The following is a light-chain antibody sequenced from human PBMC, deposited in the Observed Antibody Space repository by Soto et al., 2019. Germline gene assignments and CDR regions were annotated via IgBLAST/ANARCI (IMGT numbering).Light chain of an antibody. CDR2: TDN. CDR1: SSNIGGTT. Sequence: LTQPPSASGTPGQRITISCSGSSSNIGGTTVSWYQHLPGTAPKLLIHTDNQRPSGVPDRFSGSKSGTSASLAISGLQSEDEADYYCEAWDDSLNGPVFGGGTKLTVL. J-gene: IGLJ3*02. V-gene: IGLV1-44*01. CDR3: EAWDDSLNGPV.